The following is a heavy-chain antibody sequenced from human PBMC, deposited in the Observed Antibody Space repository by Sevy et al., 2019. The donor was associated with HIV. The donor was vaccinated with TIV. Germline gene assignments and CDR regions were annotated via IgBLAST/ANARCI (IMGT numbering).Heavy chain of an antibody. CDR1: GFTFSSYA. V-gene: IGHV3-30-3*01. D-gene: IGHD6-6*01. J-gene: IGHJ6*02. Sequence: GGSLRLSCAASGFTFSSYAMHWVRQAPGKGLEWVAVISYDGSNKYYADSVKGRFTISRDNSKNTLYLKMNSLRAEDTAVYYCARDPDIYSSSSEYYYYYGMDVWGQGTTVTVSS. CDR2: ISYDGSNK. CDR3: ARDPDIYSSSSEYYYYYGMDV.